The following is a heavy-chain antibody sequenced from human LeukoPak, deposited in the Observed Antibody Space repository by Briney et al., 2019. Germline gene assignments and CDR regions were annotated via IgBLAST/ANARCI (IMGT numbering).Heavy chain of an antibody. J-gene: IGHJ6*03. D-gene: IGHD6-13*01. CDR1: GGSISSYY. V-gene: IGHV4-59*01. Sequence: SETLSLTCTVSGGSISSYYWSWIRQPPGKGLEWIGYIYYSGSTNYNPSLKSRVTISVDTSKNQLSLKLSSVTAADTAVYYCARGISSSSWYYYYYYMDVWGKGTTVTISS. CDR2: IYYSGST. CDR3: ARGISSSSWYYYYYYMDV.